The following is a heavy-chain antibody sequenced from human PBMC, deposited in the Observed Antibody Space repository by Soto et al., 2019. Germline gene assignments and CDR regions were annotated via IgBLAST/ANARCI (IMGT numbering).Heavy chain of an antibody. CDR1: GFTFSSYG. CDR2: ISYDGSNK. Sequence: QVQLVESGGGVVQPGRSLRLSCAASGFTFSSYGMHWVRQAPGKGLEWVAVISYDGSNKYYADSVKGRFTISRDNSKNTLYLQMNSLRAEDTAVYYCARSERVGRSQVVVPAARNYYYGMDVWGQGTTVTVSS. V-gene: IGHV3-30*03. D-gene: IGHD2-2*01. J-gene: IGHJ6*02. CDR3: ARSERVGRSQVVVPAARNYYYGMDV.